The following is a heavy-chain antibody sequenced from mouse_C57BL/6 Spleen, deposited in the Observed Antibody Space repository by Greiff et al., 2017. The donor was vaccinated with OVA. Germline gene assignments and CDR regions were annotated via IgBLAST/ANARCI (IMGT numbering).Heavy chain of an antibody. CDR1: GFTFSSYA. J-gene: IGHJ2*01. CDR2: ISDGGSYT. CDR3: ARDTTAGYFDY. V-gene: IGHV5-4*01. D-gene: IGHD1-2*01. Sequence: DVQLVASGGGLVKPGGSLKLSCAASGFTFSSYAMSWVRQTPEKRLEWVATISDGGSYTYYPDNVKGRFTISRDNAKNNLYLQMSHLKSEDTAMYYCARDTTAGYFDYWGQGTTLTVSS.